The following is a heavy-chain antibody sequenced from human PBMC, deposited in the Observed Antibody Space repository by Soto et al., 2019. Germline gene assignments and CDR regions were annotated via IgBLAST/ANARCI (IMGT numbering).Heavy chain of an antibody. CDR3: AKGKGDGYNFGLRRYCLDV. J-gene: IGHJ6*02. V-gene: IGHV3-30*18. D-gene: IGHD5-12*01. CDR1: GFTFSSYG. CDR2: ISYDGSNE. Sequence: QVHLVESGGGVVQPGGSLRLSCVASGFTFSSYGMHWVRQTPGKGLEWVSVISYDGSNEYYADSVKGRFTISRDNSKNTLHLRMNSLRVEDTASYYCAKGKGDGYNFGLRRYCLDVWGQGTTVTPSS.